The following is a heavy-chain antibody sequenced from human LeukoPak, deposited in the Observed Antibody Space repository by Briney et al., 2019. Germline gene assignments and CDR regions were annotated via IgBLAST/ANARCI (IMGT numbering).Heavy chain of an antibody. CDR3: AKRSGYTTGWFFDF. V-gene: IGHV3-23*01. Sequence: PGGSLRLSCAVSGITLSNYGMSWVRQAPGKGLEWVAGISGTGGSTNYADSVKGRFTISRDNSKNTLFLQMNSLRAQDTAVFYCAKRSGYTTGWFFDFWGQGTLVTVSS. CDR1: GITLSNYG. D-gene: IGHD6-19*01. J-gene: IGHJ4*02. CDR2: ISGTGGST.